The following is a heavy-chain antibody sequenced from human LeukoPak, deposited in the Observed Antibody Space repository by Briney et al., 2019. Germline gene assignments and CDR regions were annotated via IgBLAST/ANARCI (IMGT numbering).Heavy chain of an antibody. D-gene: IGHD1-26*01. CDR1: GGSIRGSSDY. V-gene: IGHV4-39*01. J-gene: IGHJ4*02. CDR2: IYYSGST. Sequence: SETLSLTCTVSGGSIRGSSDYWGWIRQSPGKGLEWIGSIYYSGSTYYNPSLKSRVTISVDTSKNQFYVKLTCVTAADTAVYYCARNESVLGTTGLNDFFDDWGQGTLVTVSS. CDR3: ARNESVLGTTGLNDFFDD.